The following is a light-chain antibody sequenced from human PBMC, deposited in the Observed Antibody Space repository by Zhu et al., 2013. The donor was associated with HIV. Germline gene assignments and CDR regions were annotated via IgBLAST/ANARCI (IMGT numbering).Light chain of an antibody. J-gene: IGKJ1*01. CDR1: QSISNY. Sequence: IQMTQSPSSLSASVGDRVAITCRASQSISNYLNWYQQKPGKAPKLLIYATSSLQSGVPSRFSGSGSGTNFTLTISSLQPEDFATYYCLQDYNFRTFGRGTKVEIK. CDR3: LQDYNFRT. V-gene: IGKV1-6*01. CDR2: ATS.